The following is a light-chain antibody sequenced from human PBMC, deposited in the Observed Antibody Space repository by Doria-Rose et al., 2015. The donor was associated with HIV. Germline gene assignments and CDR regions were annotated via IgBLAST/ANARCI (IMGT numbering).Light chain of an antibody. J-gene: IGKJ1*01. Sequence: TQSPGTLSLSPGERATLSCRASQSFSSTYLAWYQQKPGQAPSPLIYDGSTRATGIPDRFSASGSGTDFTLTINRLKPEDFALYYCHQYGTSWTFGQGTKVEI. CDR1: QSFSSTY. CDR2: DGS. V-gene: IGKV3-20*01. CDR3: HQYGTSWT.